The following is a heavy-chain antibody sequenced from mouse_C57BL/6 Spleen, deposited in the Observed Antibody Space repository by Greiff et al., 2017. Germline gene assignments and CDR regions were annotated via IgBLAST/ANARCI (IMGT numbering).Heavy chain of an antibody. CDR3: ARGGDYDIFDY. CDR2: IYPGDGDT. Sequence: VMLVESGAELVKPGASVKISCKASGYAFSSYWMNWVKQRPGKGLEWIGQIYPGDGDTNYNGKFKGKATLTADKSSSTAYMQLSSLTSEDSAVYFCARGGDYDIFDYWGQGTTLTVSS. V-gene: IGHV1-80*01. J-gene: IGHJ2*01. CDR1: GYAFSSYW. D-gene: IGHD2-4*01.